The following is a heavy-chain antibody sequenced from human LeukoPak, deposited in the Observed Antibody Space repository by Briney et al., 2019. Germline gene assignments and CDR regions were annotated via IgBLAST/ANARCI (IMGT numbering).Heavy chain of an antibody. CDR3: AGARGATYFDY. J-gene: IGHJ4*02. Sequence: GESLKISCKASGYIFANYWIGWVRQMPGKGLEWMGIIFPGDSDTRYSPSFQGQVTISVDKSINTAYLQWRSLKAADTAMYYCAGARGATYFDYWGQGTLVTVSS. V-gene: IGHV5-51*01. D-gene: IGHD1-26*01. CDR2: IFPGDSDT. CDR1: GYIFANYW.